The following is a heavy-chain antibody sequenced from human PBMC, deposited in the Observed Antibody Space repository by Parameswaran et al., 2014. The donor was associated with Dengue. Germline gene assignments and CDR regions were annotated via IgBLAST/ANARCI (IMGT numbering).Heavy chain of an antibody. J-gene: IGHJ4*02. CDR2: ISYDGSNK. D-gene: IGHD1-26*01. CDR3: ARLSIVGGAYDY. V-gene: IGHV3-33*05. Sequence: MPGVRPGVQGRGVEWVAVISYDGSNKYYADSVKGRFTISRDNSKNTLYLQMNSLRAEDTAVYYCARLSIVGGAYDYWGPGTLVTVSS.